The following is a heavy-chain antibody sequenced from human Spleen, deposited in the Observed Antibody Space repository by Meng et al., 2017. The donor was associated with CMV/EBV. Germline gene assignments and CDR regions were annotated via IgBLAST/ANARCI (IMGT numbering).Heavy chain of an antibody. V-gene: IGHV3-20*04. CDR2: INWNGGST. CDR3: ARRGYCSSTSCYLGYYYGMDV. CDR1: GFTFDDYG. Sequence: GGFLRLSCAASGFTFDDYGMSWVRQAPGKGLEWVSGINWNGGSTGYADSVKGRFTISRDNAKNSLYLQMNSLRAEDTALYYCARRGYCSSTSCYLGYYYGMDVWGQGTTVTVSS. J-gene: IGHJ6*02. D-gene: IGHD2-2*01.